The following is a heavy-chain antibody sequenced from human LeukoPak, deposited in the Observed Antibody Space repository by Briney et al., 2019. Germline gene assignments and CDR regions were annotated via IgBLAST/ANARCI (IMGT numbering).Heavy chain of an antibody. Sequence: SETLSLTCAVYGGSFSGYYWSWIRQPPGKGLEWIGEINHGGSTNYNPSLKSRVTISVDTSKNQFSLKLSSVTAADTAVYYCARVGQWLLFDYWGQGTLVTVSS. D-gene: IGHD6-19*01. CDR3: ARVGQWLLFDY. CDR1: GGSFSGYY. CDR2: INHGGST. V-gene: IGHV4-34*01. J-gene: IGHJ4*02.